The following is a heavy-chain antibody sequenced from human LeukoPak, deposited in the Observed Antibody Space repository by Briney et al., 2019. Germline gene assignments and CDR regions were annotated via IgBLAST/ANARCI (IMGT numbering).Heavy chain of an antibody. CDR1: GFTFSSYG. Sequence: QPGGSLRLSCAASGFTFSSYGMHWVRQAPGKGLEWVSYINSRSSTIYYADSVRGRFTISRDNAKNSLYLQMNSLKAEDTAIYYCAREVGTPQAFDIWGQGTMVTVSS. V-gene: IGHV3-48*01. CDR2: INSRSSTI. J-gene: IGHJ3*02. CDR3: AREVGTPQAFDI. D-gene: IGHD1-26*01.